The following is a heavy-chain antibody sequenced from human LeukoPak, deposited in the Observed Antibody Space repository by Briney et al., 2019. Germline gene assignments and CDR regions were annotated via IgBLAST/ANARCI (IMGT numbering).Heavy chain of an antibody. Sequence: PGGSLRLSCAASGFTFSGYAMHWVRQAPGKGLEWVAVISYDGSNEYYADSVKGRFTISRDNSKNTLFLQMNSLRAEDTAVYYCARKVNSFDIWGQGTMVTVSS. J-gene: IGHJ3*02. D-gene: IGHD1-1*01. CDR2: ISYDGSNE. CDR1: GFTFSGYA. CDR3: ARKVNSFDI. V-gene: IGHV3-30*14.